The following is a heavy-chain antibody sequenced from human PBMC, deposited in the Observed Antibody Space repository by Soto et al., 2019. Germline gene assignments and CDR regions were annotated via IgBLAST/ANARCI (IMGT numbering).Heavy chain of an antibody. J-gene: IGHJ6*03. V-gene: IGHV4-39*01. Sequence: SETLSLTCTVSGGSISSSSYYWGWIRQPPGKGLEWIGSIYYSGSTYYNPSLKSRVTISVDTSKNQFSLKLSSVTAADTAVYYCARHERGYGSGWYSPYYYYMDVWGKGTTVTVSS. CDR3: ARHERGYGSGWYSPYYYYMDV. D-gene: IGHD6-19*01. CDR2: IYYSGST. CDR1: GGSISSSSYY.